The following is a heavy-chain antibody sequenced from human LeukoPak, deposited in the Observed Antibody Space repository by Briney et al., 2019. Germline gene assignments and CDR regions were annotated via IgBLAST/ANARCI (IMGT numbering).Heavy chain of an antibody. V-gene: IGHV3-66*01. D-gene: IGHD4-17*01. J-gene: IGHJ4*02. CDR3: ARDLGLRYFDY. CDR1: GFTVSRNY. Sequence: PGGSLRLSCAASGFTVSRNYMSWVRQAPGKGLEWVSVTYSGGSTYYADSVKGRFTISRDNSKNTLYLQMNSLRAEDTAVYYCARDLGLRYFDYWGQGTLVTVSS. CDR2: TYSGGST.